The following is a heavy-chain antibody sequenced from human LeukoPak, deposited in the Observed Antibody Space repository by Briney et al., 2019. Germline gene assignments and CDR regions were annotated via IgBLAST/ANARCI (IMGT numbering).Heavy chain of an antibody. J-gene: IGHJ5*02. CDR3: ARETRAGNWFDP. Sequence: GRSLRLSCAASGFTFSSYAMHWVRQAPGKGLEWVAVISYDGSNKYYADSVKGRFTISRDNSKNTLYLQMNSLRAEDTAVCYCARETRAGNWFDPWGQGTLVTVSS. CDR2: ISYDGSNK. D-gene: IGHD6-13*01. V-gene: IGHV3-30*04. CDR1: GFTFSSYA.